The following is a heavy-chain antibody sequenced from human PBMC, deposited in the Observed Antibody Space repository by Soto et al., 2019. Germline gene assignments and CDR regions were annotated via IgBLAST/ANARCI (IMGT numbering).Heavy chain of an antibody. CDR2: IKAYSGNT. CDR3: AIADYGDDDY. Sequence: LVQSGAEAKKPGASVKVSCKASGYTFHTSTISWLRQAPGQGPEWMGWIKAYSGNTNYAQKLQGRVTMTTDTSTSTAYMELRSLTTDDTAIYYCAIADYGDDDYWGQGTLVTVSS. CDR1: GYTFHTST. D-gene: IGHD4-17*01. J-gene: IGHJ4*02. V-gene: IGHV1-18*04.